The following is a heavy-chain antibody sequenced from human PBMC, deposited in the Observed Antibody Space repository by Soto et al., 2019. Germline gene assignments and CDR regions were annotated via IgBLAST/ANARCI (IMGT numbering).Heavy chain of an antibody. D-gene: IGHD3-22*01. CDR3: ARGLRRLDC. Sequence: QVQLQESGPGLVKPSETLSLTCTVSGGSVSSGSYYWSWIRQPPGKGLEWIGYIYYSGNTNYNPSLESRVSISGETSKNQFSLKLNSVTAADTAVYYCARGLRRLDCWGQGTLVTVSS. V-gene: IGHV4-61*01. CDR2: IYYSGNT. J-gene: IGHJ4*02. CDR1: GGSVSSGSYY.